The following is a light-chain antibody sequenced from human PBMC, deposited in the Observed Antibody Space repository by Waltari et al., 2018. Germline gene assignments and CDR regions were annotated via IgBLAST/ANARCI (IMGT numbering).Light chain of an antibody. CDR1: SSNIGRNP. CDR2: STD. Sequence: QSVLTQPPSASGTPGQRVNISCSGGSSNIGRNPVNWYQQLPGAAPRLLIYSTDQRALGVSGRFSGSMSGTSASLTISGLQSEDEADYHCAAWDDSLNGILFGGGTKLTVL. V-gene: IGLV1-44*01. CDR3: AAWDDSLNGIL. J-gene: IGLJ2*01.